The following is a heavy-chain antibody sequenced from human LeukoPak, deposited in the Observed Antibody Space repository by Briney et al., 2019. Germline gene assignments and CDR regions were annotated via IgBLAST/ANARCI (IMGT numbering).Heavy chain of an antibody. V-gene: IGHV4-39*07. CDR2: IDYSGST. CDR3: ARDRAGGLRFLEWLSAFDY. CDR1: SGSISSNNHF. D-gene: IGHD3-3*01. J-gene: IGHJ4*02. Sequence: SETLSLTCTVSSGSISSNNHFWGWIRQPQGKGLEWIGNIDYSGSTDYNPSLKSRVSISVDTSKNQFSLKLSSVTAADTAVYYCARDRAGGLRFLEWLSAFDYWGQGTLVTVSS.